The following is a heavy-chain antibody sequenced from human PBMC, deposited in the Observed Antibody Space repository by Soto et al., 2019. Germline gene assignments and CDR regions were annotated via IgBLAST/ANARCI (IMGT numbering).Heavy chain of an antibody. CDR3: GRGSGPRGRPY. CDR2: INGDGTT. D-gene: IGHD6-25*01. CDR1: GFIFNNSW. Sequence: EVQLVESGGGLVQPGGSLRLSCAASGFIFNNSWMNWIRQAPGKGLVWVARINGDGTTAYVDSVKGRFTISRDNAKNTVYLQMNSLRVEDTAVYYCGRGSGPRGRPYWGQGILVTVSS. J-gene: IGHJ4*02. V-gene: IGHV3-74*01.